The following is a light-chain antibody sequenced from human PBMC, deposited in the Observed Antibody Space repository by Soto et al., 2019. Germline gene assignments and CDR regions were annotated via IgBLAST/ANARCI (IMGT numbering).Light chain of an antibody. CDR2: EVS. J-gene: IGLJ1*01. V-gene: IGLV2-8*01. CDR1: SSDVGGYDY. CDR3: ASYAGSNNFCV. Sequence: QSALTQPPSASGSPGQTVSISCIGTSSDVGGYDYVSWYQQHPGKVPKVIIYEVSKRPSGVPDRFSVSKSGNTASLTVSGLQADDEADYYCASYAGSNNFCVFGTGTKVTV.